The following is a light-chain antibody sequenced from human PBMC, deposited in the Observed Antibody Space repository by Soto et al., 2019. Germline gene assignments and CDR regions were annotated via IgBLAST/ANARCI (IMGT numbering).Light chain of an antibody. CDR2: DNS. J-gene: IGLJ2*01. CDR1: SSNIGRNT. Sequence: QSVLTQPPSVSGTPGQRVTVSCSGGSSNIGRNTVSWYQQLPGVAPNLLVYDNSQRPSGVPDRFSGSKSGTSASLAISGLRSDDEADYYCAAWDDSLNGVVFGGGTKLTVL. CDR3: AAWDDSLNGVV. V-gene: IGLV1-44*01.